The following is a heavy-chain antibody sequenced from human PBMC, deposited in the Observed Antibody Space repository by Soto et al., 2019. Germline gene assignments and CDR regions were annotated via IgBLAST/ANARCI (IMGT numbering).Heavy chain of an antibody. CDR3: ASAALSYSSSWYYFDY. J-gene: IGHJ4*02. CDR2: IYHSGST. Sequence: SETLSLTCAVSGGSISSGGYSWSWIRQPPGKGLEWIGYIYHSGSTYYNPSLKSRVTISVDRSKNQFSLKLSSVTAADTAVFFCASAALSYSSSWYYFDYWGQGTLVTVSS. D-gene: IGHD6-13*01. V-gene: IGHV4-30-2*01. CDR1: GGSISSGGYS.